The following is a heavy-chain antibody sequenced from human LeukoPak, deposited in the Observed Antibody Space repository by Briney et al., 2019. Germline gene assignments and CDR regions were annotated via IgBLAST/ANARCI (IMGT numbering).Heavy chain of an antibody. J-gene: IGHJ4*02. CDR2: IRYDGSDK. Sequence: QTGGSLRLSCVASGFTLSTYGMHWVRQAPGKGLEGVAFIRYDGSDKFYGASVKGRFTTSRDNSKNTLYLQMSRLRVEDTAVYYCAKDLDCSGGTCHKAFDCWGQGTLVTVSS. CDR1: GFTLSTYG. CDR3: AKDLDCSGGTCHKAFDC. V-gene: IGHV3-30*02. D-gene: IGHD2-15*01.